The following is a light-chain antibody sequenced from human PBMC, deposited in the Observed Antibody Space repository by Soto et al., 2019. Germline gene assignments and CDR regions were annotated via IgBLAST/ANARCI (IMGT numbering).Light chain of an antibody. J-gene: IGLJ1*01. CDR2: EGN. Sequence: QSALTQPASVSGSPGQSITISCTGTSSDVGSYNLVSWYQQHPGKAPKVMIYEGNKRPSGVSNRFSGSKSGNTASLTISGLQAEDEADYYCCSYADSSTFRVFGTGTKVTVL. CDR1: SSDVGSYNL. V-gene: IGLV2-23*03. CDR3: CSYADSSTFRV.